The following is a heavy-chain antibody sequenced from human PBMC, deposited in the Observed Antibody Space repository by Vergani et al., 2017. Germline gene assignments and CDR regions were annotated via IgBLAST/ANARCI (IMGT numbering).Heavy chain of an antibody. CDR3: ARVGSSSGYYYYMDV. CDR1: GGSISSSSYY. J-gene: IGHJ6*03. V-gene: IGHV4-39*07. D-gene: IGHD6-6*01. Sequence: QLQLQESGPGLVKPSETLSLTCTVSGGSISSSSYYWGWIRQPPGKGLEWIGSIYYSGSTYYNPSLKSRVTISVDTSKNQFSLKLSAVTAADTAVYYCARVGSSSGYYYYMDVWGKGTTVTVSS. CDR2: IYYSGST.